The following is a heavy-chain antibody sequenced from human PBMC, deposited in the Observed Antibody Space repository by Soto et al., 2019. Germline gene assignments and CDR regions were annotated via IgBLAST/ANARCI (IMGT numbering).Heavy chain of an antibody. CDR1: GGTFSSYA. D-gene: IGHD3-3*01. CDR3: ARAPITIFGVVIIQPNDAFDI. V-gene: IGHV1-69*13. J-gene: IGHJ3*02. CDR2: IIPIFGTA. Sequence: ASVKVSCKASGGTFSSYAISWVRQAPGQGLEWMGGIIPIFGTANYARKFQGRVTITADESTSTAYMELSSLRSEDTAVYYCARAPITIFGVVIIQPNDAFDIWGQGTMVTVSS.